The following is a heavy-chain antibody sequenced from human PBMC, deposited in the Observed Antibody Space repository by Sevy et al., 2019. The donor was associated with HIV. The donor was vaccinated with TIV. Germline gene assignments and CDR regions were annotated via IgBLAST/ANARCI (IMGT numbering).Heavy chain of an antibody. D-gene: IGHD3-9*01. Sequence: SETLSLTCTVSGGSISSSNYYWGWIRQPPGKGLEWIGSIYYSGSPYYNPSLTSRVTISVDTSKNQFFLNLSSVTAPDTAVYYCAGMEVGGYDLLTGRSTGWFDPWGQGTLVTVSS. CDR2: IYYSGSP. CDR1: GGSISSSNYY. V-gene: IGHV4-39*01. CDR3: AGMEVGGYDLLTGRSTGWFDP. J-gene: IGHJ5*02.